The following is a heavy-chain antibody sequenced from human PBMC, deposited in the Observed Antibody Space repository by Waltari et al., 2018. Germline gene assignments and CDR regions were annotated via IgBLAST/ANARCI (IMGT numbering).Heavy chain of an antibody. CDR2: VHGSGRT. J-gene: IGHJ5*02. V-gene: IGHV4-4*02. CDR1: AEYVTNNYW. CDR3: ARDRGRGLYLDT. D-gene: IGHD2-15*01. Sequence: QVQLQESGPGRVQPSGTLSLRCAVSAEYVTNNYWWSWVRQSPQKGLEWIGQVHGSGRTNYHPSFASRVAMSVDTSNNDVSLRMTSATAADTAVYYCARDRGRGLYLDTWGPGTLVAVS.